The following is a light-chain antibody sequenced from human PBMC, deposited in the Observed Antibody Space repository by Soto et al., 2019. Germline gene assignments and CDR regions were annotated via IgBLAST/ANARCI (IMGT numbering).Light chain of an antibody. CDR3: QQYNSDSGT. V-gene: IGKV1-5*03. CDR1: QSISGS. CDR2: QAS. J-gene: IGKJ2*01. Sequence: DIQMTQSPSTLSASVGDRVTITCRASQSISGSLAWYQQKPGKPPNLMIYQASSLESGVPSRFSGSGSGTEFTLTISSLQPDDFATYYCQQYNSDSGTFGQGTKLEIK.